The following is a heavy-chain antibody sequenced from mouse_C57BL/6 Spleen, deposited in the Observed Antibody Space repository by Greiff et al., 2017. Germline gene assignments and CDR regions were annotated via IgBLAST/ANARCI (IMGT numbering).Heavy chain of an antibody. D-gene: IGHD1-1*01. J-gene: IGHJ2*01. CDR3: AREGYYGSRGVYFDY. Sequence: VQLQQSGPELVKPGASVKISCKASGYTFTDYYMNWVKQSHGKSLEWIGDINPNNGGTSYNQKFKGKATLTVDKSSSTAYMELRSLTSEVSAVYYGAREGYYGSRGVYFDYWGQGTTLTVSS. CDR1: GYTFTDYY. V-gene: IGHV1-26*01. CDR2: INPNNGGT.